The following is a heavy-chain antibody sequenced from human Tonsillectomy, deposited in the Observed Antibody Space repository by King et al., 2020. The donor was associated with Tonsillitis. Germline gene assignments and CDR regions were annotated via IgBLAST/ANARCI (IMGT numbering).Heavy chain of an antibody. Sequence: VQLVESGGGVVQPGRSLRLSCAASGFTFSSYAMHWVRQAPGKGLEWVAVISNDRSNKYSADSVKGRFTISRDNSKNTLYLQMNNLRAEDTAVYYCASGRGSSSYNLRDYWGQGTLVTVSS. J-gene: IGHJ4*02. CDR3: ASGRGSSSYNLRDY. CDR2: ISNDRSNK. CDR1: GFTFSSYA. D-gene: IGHD2-15*01. V-gene: IGHV3-30-3*01.